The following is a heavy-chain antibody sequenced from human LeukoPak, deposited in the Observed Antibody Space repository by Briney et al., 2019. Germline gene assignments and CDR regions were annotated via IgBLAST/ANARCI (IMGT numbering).Heavy chain of an antibody. J-gene: IGHJ3*02. D-gene: IGHD3-10*01. CDR1: GYTFTTYA. Sequence: ASVKVSCKASGYTFTTYAIHWVRQAPGQGLEWMGWINASNGNTKYSQKLQGRVTITADTSATTVYMDLSSLRSEDTAVYYCARPFRGVSGYDAYDIWGQGTLVTVS. V-gene: IGHV1-3*01. CDR2: INASNGNT. CDR3: ARPFRGVSGYDAYDI.